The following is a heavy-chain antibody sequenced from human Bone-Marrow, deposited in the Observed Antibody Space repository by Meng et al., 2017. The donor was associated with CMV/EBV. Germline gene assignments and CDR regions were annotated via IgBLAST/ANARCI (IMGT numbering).Heavy chain of an antibody. Sequence: GESLKISCAASGFTFSSYAMSWVRQAPGKGLEWVSAISGSGGSTYYADSVKGRFTISRDNSKNTLYLQMNSLRAEDTAVYYCAKEVLGVVPAAVFDDWGQGTLVTVSS. D-gene: IGHD2-2*01. J-gene: IGHJ4*02. CDR3: AKEVLGVVPAAVFDD. CDR2: ISGSGGST. V-gene: IGHV3-23*01. CDR1: GFTFSSYA.